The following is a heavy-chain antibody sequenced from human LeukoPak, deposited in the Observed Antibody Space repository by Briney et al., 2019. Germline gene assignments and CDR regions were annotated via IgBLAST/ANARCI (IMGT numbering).Heavy chain of an antibody. D-gene: IGHD5-24*01. CDR3: AKSGYNRFDY. V-gene: IGHV3-23*01. J-gene: IGHJ4*02. CDR2: ISGSGGST. Sequence: GGSLRLSCVASGFTFSNSAMSWVRQAPGKGLEWVSTISGSGGSTYYADSVKGRFTISRDNSKSTLYLQINSLRAEDTAVYYCAKSGYNRFDYWGQGTLVTVSS. CDR1: GFTFSNSA.